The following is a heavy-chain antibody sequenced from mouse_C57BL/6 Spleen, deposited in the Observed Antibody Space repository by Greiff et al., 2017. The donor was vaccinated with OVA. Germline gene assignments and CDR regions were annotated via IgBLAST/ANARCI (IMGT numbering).Heavy chain of an antibody. V-gene: IGHV1-64*01. CDR2: FHPNSGST. Sequence: QVQLQQPGAELVKPGASVKLSCKASGYTFTSYWMHWVKQRPGQGLEWIGMFHPNSGSTNYNEKFKSKATLTVDKSSRTAYMRLSRLAAVDPAGYYCARRDSFDHWGKGTTLIVSS. J-gene: IGHJ2*01. CDR3: ARRDSFDH. CDR1: GYTFTSYW.